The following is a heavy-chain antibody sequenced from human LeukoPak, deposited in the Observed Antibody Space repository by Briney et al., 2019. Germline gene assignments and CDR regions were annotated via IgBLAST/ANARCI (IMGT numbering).Heavy chain of an antibody. J-gene: IGHJ6*03. CDR3: ARGEVAARRQTISYYTDV. CDR2: INHSGST. D-gene: IGHD6-6*01. CDR1: GGSFSGYY. Sequence: SETLSLTCAVYGGSFSGYYWSWIRQPPGKGLEWIGEINHSGSTNYNPSLKSRVTISVDTSKNQFSLKLSSVTAADTAVYYCARGEVAARRQTISYYTDVWGKGTTVTVSS. V-gene: IGHV4-34*01.